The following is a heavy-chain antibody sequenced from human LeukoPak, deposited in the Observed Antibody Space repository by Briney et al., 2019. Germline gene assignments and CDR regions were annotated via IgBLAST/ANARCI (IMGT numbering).Heavy chain of an antibody. V-gene: IGHV3-66*01. CDR2: IYSGGST. J-gene: IGHJ4*02. CDR3: ASLGSSTPGAYFDY. Sequence: GGSLRLSCAASGFTVSSNYMSWVRQAPGKGLEWVSVIYSGGSTYYADSVKGRFTTSRDNSKNTLYLQMNSLRAEDTAVYYCASLGSSTPGAYFDYWGQGTLVTVSS. D-gene: IGHD2-2*01. CDR1: GFTVSSNY.